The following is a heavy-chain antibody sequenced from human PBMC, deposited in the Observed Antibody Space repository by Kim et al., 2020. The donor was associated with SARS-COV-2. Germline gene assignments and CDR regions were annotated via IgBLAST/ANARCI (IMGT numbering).Heavy chain of an antibody. CDR3: ARESYGGNSGAFDI. D-gene: IGHD2-21*02. CDR1: GGTFSSYA. Sequence: SVKVSCKASGGTFSSYAISWVRQAPGQGLEWMGGIIPIFGTANYAQKFQGRVTITADESTSTAYMELSSLRSEDTAVYYCARESYGGNSGAFDIWGQGTMVTVSS. V-gene: IGHV1-69*13. CDR2: IIPIFGTA. J-gene: IGHJ3*02.